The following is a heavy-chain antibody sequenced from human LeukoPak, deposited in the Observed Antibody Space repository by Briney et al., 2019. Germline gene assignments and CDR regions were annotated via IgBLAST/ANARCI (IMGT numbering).Heavy chain of an antibody. D-gene: IGHD4-17*01. CDR3: AKGGLRCPFDY. V-gene: IGHV3-30*18. J-gene: IGHJ4*02. Sequence: PGGSLRLSCAASGFTFSSYGMHWVRQAPGKGLEWVAVISYDGSNKYYADSVKGRFTISRDNSKNTLYLQMNSLRAEDTAVYYCAKGGLRCPFDYWGQGTLVTVSS. CDR1: GFTFSSYG. CDR2: ISYDGSNK.